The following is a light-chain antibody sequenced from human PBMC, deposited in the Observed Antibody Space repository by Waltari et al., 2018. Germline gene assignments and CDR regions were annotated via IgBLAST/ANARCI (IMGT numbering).Light chain of an antibody. Sequence: DIQMTQSPSSVSASVGDRVTITCRASQGISTYLAWYQQRPGKAPKLLIYAASSLQSGVPSRVSASGSGTDFTLTISSMQPEDFATYYCQQANSFPITFGQGTRLEIK. CDR3: QQANSFPIT. J-gene: IGKJ5*01. CDR2: AAS. V-gene: IGKV1-12*01. CDR1: QGISTY.